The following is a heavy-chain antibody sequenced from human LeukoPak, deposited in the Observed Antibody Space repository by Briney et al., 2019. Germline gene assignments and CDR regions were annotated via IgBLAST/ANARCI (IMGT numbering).Heavy chain of an antibody. V-gene: IGHV3-33*01. CDR1: GFTFSSYG. J-gene: IGHJ1*01. CDR3: ARDRYYDSSGYYGVQH. Sequence: GGSLRLSCAASGFTFSSYGMHWVRQAPGKGLEWVAVIWYDGSNKYYADSVKGRFTISRDNSKNTLYLQMNSLRAEDTAVYYCARDRYYDSSGYYGVQHWGQGTLVTVSS. D-gene: IGHD3-22*01. CDR2: IWYDGSNK.